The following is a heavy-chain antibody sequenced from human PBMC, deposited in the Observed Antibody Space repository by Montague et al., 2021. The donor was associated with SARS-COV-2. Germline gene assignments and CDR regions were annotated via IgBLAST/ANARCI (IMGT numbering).Heavy chain of an antibody. CDR3: ARHVDDCGGNGRNFYFDL. CDR1: GGSISSNLFY. CDR2: ISYTGSS. J-gene: IGHJ2*01. Sequence: SETLSLTCTVSGGSISSNLFYWGWLRPTPGKGLEWIGDISYTGSSYYNPYLQIRVTVAVDTSKNQFSLRLSSLTAADTAMYYCARHVDDCGGNGRNFYFDLWGRGSLVTVSS. D-gene: IGHD4/OR15-4a*01. V-gene: IGHV4-39*01.